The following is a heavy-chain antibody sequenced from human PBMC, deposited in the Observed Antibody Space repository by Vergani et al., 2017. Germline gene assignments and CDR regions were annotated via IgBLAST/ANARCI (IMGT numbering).Heavy chain of an antibody. CDR3: ARVAGGSGGYYVG. Sequence: QLQLQQSGPGLVQPSQTLSLTCIVSGDSSTNDDYYWSWIRQPPGKGLEWIGDIYYSGSTYQNPSLESRLTMSLDTSRTQFSLNLISVTAGDTAVYYCARVAGGSGGYYVGWGQGTPVTVSS. CDR2: IYYSGST. V-gene: IGHV4-30-4*08. D-gene: IGHD3-22*01. CDR1: GDSSTNDDYY. J-gene: IGHJ4*02.